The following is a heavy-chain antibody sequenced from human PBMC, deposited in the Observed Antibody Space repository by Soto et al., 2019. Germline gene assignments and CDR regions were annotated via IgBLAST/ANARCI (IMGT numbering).Heavy chain of an antibody. D-gene: IGHD3-3*01. CDR1: GYTFTSYG. CDR2: ISAYNGNT. J-gene: IGHJ5*02. V-gene: IGHV1-18*01. CDR3: ARDGDSRLLEWLDH. Sequence: QVQLVQSGAEVKKPGASVKVSCKASGYTFTSYGISWVRQAPGQGLEGMGWISAYNGNTNYAQKLQGRGTRTTDTSTSTAYIDLRSLRSDDTAVYYCARDGDSRLLEWLDHWGQGTLVTVSS.